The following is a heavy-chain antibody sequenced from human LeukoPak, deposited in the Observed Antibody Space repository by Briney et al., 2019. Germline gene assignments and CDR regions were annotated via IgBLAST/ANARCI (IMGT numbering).Heavy chain of an antibody. CDR3: VRDPSAYCGGDCPDY. Sequence: GGPLRLSCAASGFTFSSYWMSWVRQAPGKGLEWVANIKQDGSEKYYVDSVEGRFTISRDNAKNSLYLQMNSLRAEDTAVHYCVRDPSAYCGGDCPDYWGQGTLVTVSS. J-gene: IGHJ4*02. CDR1: GFTFSSYW. CDR2: IKQDGSEK. D-gene: IGHD2-21*02. V-gene: IGHV3-7*01.